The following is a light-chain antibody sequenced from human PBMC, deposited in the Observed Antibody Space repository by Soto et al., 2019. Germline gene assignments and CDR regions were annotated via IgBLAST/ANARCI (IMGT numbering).Light chain of an antibody. CDR3: KQYNSYDTFT. CDR1: ESIRSW. J-gene: IGKJ3*01. Sequence: DIQMTQSPSTLSASVGDRVIITCRASESIRSWLAWYQQKPGKAPKLLISKASSLESGVPSRFSGSGSGAEFTLTISSLQPDDFATYYCKQYNSYDTFTFGPGTKVDIK. V-gene: IGKV1-5*03. CDR2: KAS.